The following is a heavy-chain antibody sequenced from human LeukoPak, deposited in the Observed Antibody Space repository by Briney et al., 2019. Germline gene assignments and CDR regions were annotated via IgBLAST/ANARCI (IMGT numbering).Heavy chain of an antibody. V-gene: IGHV3-48*03. CDR2: ISSSGSTI. Sequence: GGSPRLSCAASGFTFSSYEMNWVRQAPGKGLELVSYISSSGSTIYYADSVKGRFTISRDNAKNSLYLQMNSLRAEDTAVYYCARTPVKIGVVVAAHPFDYWGQGTLVTVSS. J-gene: IGHJ4*02. D-gene: IGHD2-15*01. CDR1: GFTFSSYE. CDR3: ARTPVKIGVVVAAHPFDY.